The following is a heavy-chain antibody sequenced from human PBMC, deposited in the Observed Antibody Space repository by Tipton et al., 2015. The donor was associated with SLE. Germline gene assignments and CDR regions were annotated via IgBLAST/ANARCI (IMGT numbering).Heavy chain of an antibody. CDR2: ISGSGGST. J-gene: IGHJ4*02. Sequence: SLRLSCAASGFTFSYYSMNWVRQAPGKGLEWVSVISGSGGSTYYADSVKGRFTISRDNSKNTLYLQMNSLRAEDTAVYYCAKHLWAGYYDNNGFEEHYFDYWGQGTLVTVSS. V-gene: IGHV3-23*01. CDR1: GFTFSYYS. CDR3: AKHLWAGYYDNNGFEEHYFDY. D-gene: IGHD3-22*01.